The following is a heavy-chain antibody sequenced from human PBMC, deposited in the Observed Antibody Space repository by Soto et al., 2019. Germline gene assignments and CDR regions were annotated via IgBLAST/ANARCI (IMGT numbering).Heavy chain of an antibody. CDR2: ISGSADST. V-gene: IGHV3-23*01. CDR1: GFSFSSFA. CDR3: AKTRGAMIYAISVYGMDV. D-gene: IGHD2-8*01. J-gene: IGHJ6*02. Sequence: EVQLLESEGGFIHPGGSLRLSCAASGFSFSSFAMNWVRQAPGKGLEWVSIISGSADSTFYADSVKGRFTISRDNSKSTLYLQINRLRAEDTAVYYCAKTRGAMIYAISVYGMDVWGQGTTVTVSS.